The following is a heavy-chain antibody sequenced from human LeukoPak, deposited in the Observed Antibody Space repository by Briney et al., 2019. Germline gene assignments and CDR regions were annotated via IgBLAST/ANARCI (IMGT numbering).Heavy chain of an antibody. CDR2: MNPNSGNT. D-gene: IGHD1-26*01. Sequence: ASVKVSCKASGYTFTSYDMNWVRQATGQGLEWMGWMNPNSGNTGYAQKFQGRATITRNTSISTAYMELSSLRSEDAAVYYCARFLSGSYYVFDYWGQGTLVTVSS. J-gene: IGHJ4*02. CDR3: ARFLSGSYYVFDY. V-gene: IGHV1-8*03. CDR1: GYTFTSYD.